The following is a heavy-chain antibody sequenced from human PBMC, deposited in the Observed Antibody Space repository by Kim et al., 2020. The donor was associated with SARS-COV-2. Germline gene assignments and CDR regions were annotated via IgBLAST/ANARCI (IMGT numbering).Heavy chain of an antibody. Sequence: GGSLRLSCAASGFTFSSYGMHWVRQAPGKGLEWVAVISYDGSNKYYADSVKGRFTISRDNSKNTLYLQMNSLRAEDTAVYYCAKDRGSGWYAYYYYGMDVWGQGTTVTVSS. V-gene: IGHV3-30*18. J-gene: IGHJ6*02. D-gene: IGHD6-19*01. CDR1: GFTFSSYG. CDR3: AKDRGSGWYAYYYYGMDV. CDR2: ISYDGSNK.